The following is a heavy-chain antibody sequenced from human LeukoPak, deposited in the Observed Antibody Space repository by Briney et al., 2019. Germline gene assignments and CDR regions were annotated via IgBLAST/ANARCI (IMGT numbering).Heavy chain of an antibody. Sequence: ASVKVSCKASGYTFTKYVVHWVCQAPGQRPEWMGWINAGNGDTKYSQNFQDRVTITRDTSANTAYMELSSLTSEDTALYYCARDDCGDTCYPGGYWGQGTLVTVSS. V-gene: IGHV1-3*01. CDR1: GYTFTKYV. D-gene: IGHD2-21*01. J-gene: IGHJ4*02. CDR2: INAGNGDT. CDR3: ARDDCGDTCYPGGY.